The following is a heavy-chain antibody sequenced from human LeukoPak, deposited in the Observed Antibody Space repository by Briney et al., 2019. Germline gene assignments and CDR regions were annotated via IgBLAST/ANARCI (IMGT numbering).Heavy chain of an antibody. D-gene: IGHD3-22*01. V-gene: IGHV1-3*01. J-gene: IGHJ4*02. CDR1: GYTFTDYT. Sequence: GASVKVSCKASGYTFTDYTMHWLRQAPGQRLDGMGWINGGSGNTKYSPEFQGRVTITRDTSASTAYMELRSLRSEDTAVYYCANPRYDSSGYYYVDWGQGPLVTVSS. CDR3: ANPRYDSSGYYYVD. CDR2: INGGSGNT.